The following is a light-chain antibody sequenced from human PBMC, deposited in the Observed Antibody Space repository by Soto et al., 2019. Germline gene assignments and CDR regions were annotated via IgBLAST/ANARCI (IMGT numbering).Light chain of an antibody. CDR1: QNISSY. CDR2: AAS. V-gene: IGKV1-39*01. Sequence: DIQMTQSPSSLSASVGDRVTITCRASQNISSYLNWYQQKPGKAPKLLIYAASSLQSGVPSRFSGSGSGTDFTLTISSLQPEDFATYYCQQRKTFGQGTKVEIK. CDR3: QQRKT. J-gene: IGKJ1*01.